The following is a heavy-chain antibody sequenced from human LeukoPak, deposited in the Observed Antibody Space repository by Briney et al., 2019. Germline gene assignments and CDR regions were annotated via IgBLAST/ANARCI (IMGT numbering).Heavy chain of an antibody. D-gene: IGHD5-12*01. CDR1: GFTFSSYW. CDR3: ARSGLGYSGYDFDY. Sequence: PGGSLRLSCAASGFTFSSYWMSWVRQAPGKGLEWVANIKQDGSEKYYVDSVKGRFTISRDNAKNSLYLQMNGLRAEDTAVYYCARSGLGYSGYDFDYWGQGTLVTVSS. J-gene: IGHJ4*02. CDR2: IKQDGSEK. V-gene: IGHV3-7*01.